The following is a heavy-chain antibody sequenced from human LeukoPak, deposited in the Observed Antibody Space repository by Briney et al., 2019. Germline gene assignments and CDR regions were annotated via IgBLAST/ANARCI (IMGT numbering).Heavy chain of an antibody. Sequence: ASVKASCKVSGYSLRELNMHWLRQAPGKGPEWMGGFNPEEGETIYAQKFQGRVTMTEDTSTDTAYMELSSLTSEDTAVYYCARDRGVPAVFDYWGQGTLITVSS. CDR1: GYSLRELN. CDR2: FNPEEGET. V-gene: IGHV1-24*01. J-gene: IGHJ4*02. CDR3: ARDRGVPAVFDY. D-gene: IGHD3-10*01.